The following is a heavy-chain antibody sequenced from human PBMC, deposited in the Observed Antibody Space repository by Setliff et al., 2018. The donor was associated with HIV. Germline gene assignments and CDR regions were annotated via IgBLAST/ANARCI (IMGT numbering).Heavy chain of an antibody. Sequence: PGGSLRLSCAASGFTFSTYGMQWVRQAPGKGLEWVAFIRYDGSNQYYADSVKGRFTISRDNSKNTLYLQMNSLRAEDTAVYYCARDGGMGVYSMDVWGKGTTVTVSS. CDR2: IRYDGSNQ. J-gene: IGHJ6*03. D-gene: IGHD1-26*01. CDR1: GFTFSTYG. CDR3: ARDGGMGVYSMDV. V-gene: IGHV3-30*02.